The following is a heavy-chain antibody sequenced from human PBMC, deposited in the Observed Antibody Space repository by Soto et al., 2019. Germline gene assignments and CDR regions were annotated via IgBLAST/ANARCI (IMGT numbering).Heavy chain of an antibody. V-gene: IGHV4-39*01. CDR3: ASYTDYYGSGSRDYYYYGMDV. J-gene: IGHJ6*02. CDR2: IYYSGST. D-gene: IGHD3-10*01. CDR1: GGSISSSSYY. Sequence: SETLSRTCTVSGGSISSSSYYWGWIRQPPGKGLEWIGSIYYSGSTYYDPSLKSRVTISVDTSKNQFSLKLSSVTAADTAVYYCASYTDYYGSGSRDYYYYGMDVWGQGTTVTVSS.